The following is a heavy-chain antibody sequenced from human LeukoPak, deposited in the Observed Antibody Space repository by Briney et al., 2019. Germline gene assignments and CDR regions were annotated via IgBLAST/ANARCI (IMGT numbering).Heavy chain of an antibody. D-gene: IGHD3-22*01. CDR1: GGSFSGYY. Sequence: SETLSLTCAVYGGSFSGYYWSWIRQPPGKGLEWIGDINHTGSTYYNPSLKSRVTVSVDTSENQFSLKLSSVTAADTAVYYCARERDYYDSSGVSLGGFDYWGQGTLVTVSS. V-gene: IGHV4-34*01. J-gene: IGHJ4*02. CDR3: ARERDYYDSSGVSLGGFDY. CDR2: INHTGST.